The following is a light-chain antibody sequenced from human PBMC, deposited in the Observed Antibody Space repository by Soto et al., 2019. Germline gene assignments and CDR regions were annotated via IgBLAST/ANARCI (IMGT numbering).Light chain of an antibody. Sequence: QSALTQPASVSGSPGQSITISCTGTSSDVGGYNYVSWYQQHPGKAPKLMIYDVSNRPSGVSNRFSGSKSGNTASLTISGLQAADEGDYYCSSYTSSSTVVFGGGTQLTVL. CDR3: SSYTSSSTVV. CDR1: SSDVGGYNY. V-gene: IGLV2-14*01. J-gene: IGLJ2*01. CDR2: DVS.